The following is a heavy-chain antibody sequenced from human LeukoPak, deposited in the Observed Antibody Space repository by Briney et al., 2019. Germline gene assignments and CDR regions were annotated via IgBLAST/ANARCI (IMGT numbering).Heavy chain of an antibody. Sequence: KPGGSLRLSCAASGFTFSIYSMNWVRQAPGKGLEWVSCISSGSTNIYYADSVRGRFTISRDNAKNSLYLQMNSLRAEDTAVYYCARVGGYCSSISNFYGDYWVQGTLVTVSS. CDR3: ARVGGYCSSISNFYGDY. D-gene: IGHD2-2*03. J-gene: IGHJ4*02. CDR1: GFTFSIYS. CDR2: ISSGSTNI. V-gene: IGHV3-21*01.